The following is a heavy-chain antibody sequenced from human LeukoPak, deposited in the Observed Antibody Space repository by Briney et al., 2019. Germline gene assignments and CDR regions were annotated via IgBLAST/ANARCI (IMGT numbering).Heavy chain of an antibody. Sequence: SETLSLTCTVSGGSISSSSYYWGWIRQPPGKGLEWIGSIYYSGSTYYNPSLKSRVTISVDTSKNQFSLKLSSVTAADTAVYYCARVVYSRASYYYMDVWGKGTTVTISS. CDR1: GGSISSSSYY. D-gene: IGHD2-8*01. J-gene: IGHJ6*03. CDR2: IYYSGST. CDR3: ARVVYSRASYYYMDV. V-gene: IGHV4-39*07.